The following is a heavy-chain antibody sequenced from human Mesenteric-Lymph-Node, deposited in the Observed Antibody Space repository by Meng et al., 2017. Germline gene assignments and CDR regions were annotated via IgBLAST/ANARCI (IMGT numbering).Heavy chain of an antibody. J-gene: IGHJ6*02. V-gene: IGHV3-21*01. CDR1: GFSLMNFE. D-gene: IGHD2-15*01. Sequence: GSLRLSCPASGFSLMNFEMNWVRQAPGKGLEWVSSISSSSSYIYYADSVKGRFTISRDNAKNSLYLQMNSLRAEDTAVYYCAALGYCSGGSCYYYYGMDVWGQGTTVTVSS. CDR3: AALGYCSGGSCYYYYGMDV. CDR2: ISSSSSYI.